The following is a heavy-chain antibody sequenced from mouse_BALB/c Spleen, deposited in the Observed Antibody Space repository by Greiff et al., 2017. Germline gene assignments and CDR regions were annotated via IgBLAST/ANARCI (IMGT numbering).Heavy chain of an antibody. V-gene: IGHV1S81*02. Sequence: QVQLQQPGAELVKPGASVNLSCKASGYTFTSYWMHWVKQRPGQGLEWIGEINPSNGRTNYNEKFKSKATLTVDKSSSTAYMQLSSLTSEDSAVYYCARLDWDKGYWGQGTTLTVSS. D-gene: IGHD4-1*01. J-gene: IGHJ2*01. CDR3: ARLDWDKGY. CDR2: INPSNGRT. CDR1: GYTFTSYW.